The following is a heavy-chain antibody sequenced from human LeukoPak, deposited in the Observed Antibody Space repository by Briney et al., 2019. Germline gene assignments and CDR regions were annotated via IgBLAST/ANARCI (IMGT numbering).Heavy chain of an antibody. Sequence: GASVKVSCKASGYTFTGYYMHWVRQAPGQGLEWMGWINPNSGGTNYAQKFQGRVTMTRDTSISTAYMELSRLRSDDTAVYYCARDTAMVTGYYYYMDVWGKGTTVTVSS. CDR3: ARDTAMVTGYYYYMDV. D-gene: IGHD5-18*01. CDR1: GYTFTGYY. V-gene: IGHV1-2*02. J-gene: IGHJ6*03. CDR2: INPNSGGT.